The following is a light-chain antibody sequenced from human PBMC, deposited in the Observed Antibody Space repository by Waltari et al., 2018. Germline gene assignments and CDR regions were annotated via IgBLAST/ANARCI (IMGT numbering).Light chain of an antibody. CDR2: DVT. V-gene: IGLV2-11*01. CDR3: CSYAGP. CDR1: SSDVGGYNY. Sequence: QSALTQPRSVSGSPGQSVAISCTGTSSDVGGYNYVSWYQQHPGKAPKLMIYDVTKRPYGVPDRFSGSKSGNTASLTISGLQADDEADYYCCSYAGPFGGGTKLTVL. J-gene: IGLJ2*01.